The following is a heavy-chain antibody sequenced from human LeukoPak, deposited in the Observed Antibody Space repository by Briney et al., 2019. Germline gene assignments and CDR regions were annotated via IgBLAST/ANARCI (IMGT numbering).Heavy chain of an antibody. Sequence: ASVKVSCKASGYTFTGYYMHWVRQAPGQGLEWMGRINPNSGGTNYAQKFQGRVTMTRGTSISTAYMELSRLRSDDTAVYYCASSVSSGWYAVDYWGQGTLVTVSS. D-gene: IGHD6-19*01. J-gene: IGHJ4*02. V-gene: IGHV1-2*06. CDR2: INPNSGGT. CDR1: GYTFTGYY. CDR3: ASSVSSGWYAVDY.